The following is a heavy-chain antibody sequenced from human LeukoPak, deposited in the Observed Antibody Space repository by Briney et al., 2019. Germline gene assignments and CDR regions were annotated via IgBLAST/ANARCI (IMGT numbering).Heavy chain of an antibody. CDR2: IYYSGST. CDR3: ATSGGYCSGGRCPEFDC. D-gene: IGHD2-15*01. J-gene: IGHJ4*02. V-gene: IGHV4-59*01. CDR1: GGSISSYY. Sequence: PSETLSLTCTVSGGSISSYYWSWIRQPPGKGLEWIGYIYYSGSTNYNPSLKSRVTISVDTSKNQFSLKLNFVTAADTAVYYCATSGGYCSGGRCPEFDCWGQGTLVTVSS.